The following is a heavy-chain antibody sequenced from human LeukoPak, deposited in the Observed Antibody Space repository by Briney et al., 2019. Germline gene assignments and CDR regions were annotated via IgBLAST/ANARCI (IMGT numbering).Heavy chain of an antibody. J-gene: IGHJ4*02. V-gene: IGHV3-7*01. CDR3: ARLERIPIAAAGRGSSDY. CDR1: GFTFSSYW. CDR2: IKQDGSEK. Sequence: KPGGSLRLSCAASGFTFSSYWMSWVRQAPGKGLEWVANIKQDGSEKYYVDSVKGRFTISRDNAKNSLYLQMNSLRAEDTAVYYCARLERIPIAAAGRGSSDYWGQGTLVTVSS. D-gene: IGHD6-13*01.